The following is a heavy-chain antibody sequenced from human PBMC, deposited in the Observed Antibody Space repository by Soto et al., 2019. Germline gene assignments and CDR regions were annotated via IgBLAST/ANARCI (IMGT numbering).Heavy chain of an antibody. D-gene: IGHD3-3*01. CDR1: GYTLTKLS. Sequence: ASVKVSCKVSGYTLTKLSVHWVRQAPGKGLEWMGGFDPEDGETVYAQKFQGRVTMTEDTSTDTAYMELSSLRSEDTAVYYCATPYDFWSGFSPWGQGTLVTVS. V-gene: IGHV1-24*01. CDR3: ATPYDFWSGFSP. CDR2: FDPEDGET. J-gene: IGHJ5*02.